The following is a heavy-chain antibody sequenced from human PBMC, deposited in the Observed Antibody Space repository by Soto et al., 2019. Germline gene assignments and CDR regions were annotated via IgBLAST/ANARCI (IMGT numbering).Heavy chain of an antibody. Sequence: GGSLRLSCAASGFTFDDYAMHWVRQAPGKGLEWVSGISWNSGSIGYADSVKGRFTISRDNAKNSLYLQMNSLRAEDTALYYCAKATFTPNLDAFDIWGQGTMVTVSS. CDR1: GFTFDDYA. CDR3: AKATFTPNLDAFDI. J-gene: IGHJ3*02. CDR2: ISWNSGSI. D-gene: IGHD2-15*01. V-gene: IGHV3-9*01.